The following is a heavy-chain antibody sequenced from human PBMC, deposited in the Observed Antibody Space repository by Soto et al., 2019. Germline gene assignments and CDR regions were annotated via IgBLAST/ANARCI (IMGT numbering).Heavy chain of an antibody. V-gene: IGHV4-4*07. D-gene: IGHD6-19*01. CDR2: IYTSGST. J-gene: IGHJ4*02. CDR1: GGSISSYY. Sequence: SETLSLTCTVSGGSISSYYWSWIRQPAGKGLEWIGRIYTSGSTNYNPSLKSRVTMSVDTSKNQFSLKLSSVTAADTAVYYCARLSIYSSGPHFDYWGQGTLVTVSS. CDR3: ARLSIYSSGPHFDY.